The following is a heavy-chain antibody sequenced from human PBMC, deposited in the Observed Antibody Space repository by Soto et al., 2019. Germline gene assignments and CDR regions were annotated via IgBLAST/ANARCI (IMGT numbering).Heavy chain of an antibody. CDR1: GFNFGNYW. CDR3: ARHVSPRASGLYFAAFAI. J-gene: IGHJ3*02. CDR2: IKKDESKK. D-gene: IGHD2-8*01. V-gene: IGHV3-7*05. Sequence: EVQLVESGGGLVQPGGSLRLSCVVTGFNFGNYWMTWVRQAPGKGLEWVAHIKKDESKKYYLDSVRGRFTVSRDNAKNSQYQQMTILTAEDTAVYYCARHVSPRASGLYFAAFAIWGQGTMVTVSS.